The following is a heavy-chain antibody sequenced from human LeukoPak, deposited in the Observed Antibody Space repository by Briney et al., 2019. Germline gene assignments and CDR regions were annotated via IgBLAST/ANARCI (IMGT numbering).Heavy chain of an antibody. CDR2: ISGSGGST. CDR3: AKRGVQQWVVDWYFDY. Sequence: PGGSLRLSCAASLFTFYNYAMSWVRQAPGKGLEWVSGISGSGGSTFYAESVKGRFTITRDNSKLYLQMNRLRAEDTAVYYCAKRGVQQWVVDWYFDYWGQGTLVTVSS. D-gene: IGHD6-19*01. CDR1: LFTFYNYA. J-gene: IGHJ4*02. V-gene: IGHV3-23*01.